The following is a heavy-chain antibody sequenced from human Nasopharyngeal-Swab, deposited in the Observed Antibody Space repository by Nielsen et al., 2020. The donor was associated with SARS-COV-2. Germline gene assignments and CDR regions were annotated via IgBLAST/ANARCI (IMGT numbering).Heavy chain of an antibody. J-gene: IGHJ3*02. CDR1: GYTFTSYV. V-gene: IGHV1-3*01. Sequence: ASVKVSCKASGYTFTSYVMHWVRQAPGQRLEWMGWINAGNGNTKYSQKFQGRVTITRDTSASTAYMELSSLRSEDTAVYYCARDGANVLLWFGELSNAFDIWGQGTMVTVSS. CDR2: INAGNGNT. D-gene: IGHD3-10*01. CDR3: ARDGANVLLWFGELSNAFDI.